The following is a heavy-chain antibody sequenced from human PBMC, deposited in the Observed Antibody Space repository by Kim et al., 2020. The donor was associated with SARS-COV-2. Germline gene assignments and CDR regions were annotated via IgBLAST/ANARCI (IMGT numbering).Heavy chain of an antibody. Sequence: GGSLRLSCAASGFTFSSYGMHWVRQAPGKGLEWVAVIWYDGSNKYYAYSVNGRFTISRDNSKNTLYLQMNSLRAEDTAVYYCAREGDDYWGQGTLVTVSS. J-gene: IGHJ4*02. CDR2: IWYDGSNK. CDR1: GFTFSSYG. CDR3: AREGDDY. D-gene: IGHD2-21*01. V-gene: IGHV3-33*01.